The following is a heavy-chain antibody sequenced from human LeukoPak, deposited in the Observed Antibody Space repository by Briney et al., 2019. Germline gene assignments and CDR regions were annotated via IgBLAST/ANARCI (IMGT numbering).Heavy chain of an antibody. J-gene: IGHJ4*02. CDR2: ISYEGSNY. Sequence: GGSLRLSCEASGFAFSDYGMHWVRQAPGKGLEWVASISYEGSNYFYADSVKGRFTIARDNSKDTLFLQMNSLRPEDTAVYYCAKAQVTYCSGGDCYSGGDYWGQGTLLTVSS. D-gene: IGHD2-21*01. V-gene: IGHV3-30*18. CDR3: AKAQVTYCSGGDCYSGGDY. CDR1: GFAFSDYG.